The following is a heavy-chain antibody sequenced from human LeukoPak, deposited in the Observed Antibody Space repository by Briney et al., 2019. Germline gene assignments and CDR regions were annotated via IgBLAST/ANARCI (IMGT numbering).Heavy chain of an antibody. D-gene: IGHD3-22*01. Sequence: GWSLRLSCAASGITLSSYAMHWVRQAPGKGLEWVSLISSGGTDEYYADSVKGRFTISRHNSKNTLYLQLNSLRGEDTAVYYCARDSTYYYDARRSVPHYFDNRGQGTLVTVSS. CDR1: GITLSSYA. CDR3: ARDSTYYYDARRSVPHYFDN. CDR2: ISSGGTDE. J-gene: IGHJ4*02. V-gene: IGHV3-30*01.